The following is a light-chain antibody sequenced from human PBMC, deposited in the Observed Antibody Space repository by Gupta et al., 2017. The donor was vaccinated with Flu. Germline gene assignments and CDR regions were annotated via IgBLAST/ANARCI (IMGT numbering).Light chain of an antibody. V-gene: IGLV2-14*01. Sequence: QSALTQPASVSGSPGQSITISCTGTSSDVGGYNYVSWYQQHPGNAPKLMRDEVSNRPSGVSKRGSGSKSGNNEYLNXSXLQAEDXADYDCSSYTRSSTGVFGGGNKLTV. CDR2: EVS. J-gene: IGLJ3*02. CDR3: SSYTRSSTGV. CDR1: SSDVGGYNY.